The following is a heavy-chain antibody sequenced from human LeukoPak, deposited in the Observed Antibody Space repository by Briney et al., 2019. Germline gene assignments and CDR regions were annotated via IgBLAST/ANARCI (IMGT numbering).Heavy chain of an antibody. CDR2: ITGSAGGT. J-gene: IGHJ4*02. D-gene: IGHD2/OR15-2a*01. Sequence: PGGSLRLSCAASGFTFSTYGMSWVRRAPGKGLEWVSAITGSAGGTYYADSVKGRFTISRDNSKNTLYLQMNSLRAEDTAVYYCAKRSFRGLYYFDYWGQGTLVTVSS. CDR3: AKRSFRGLYYFDY. CDR1: GFTFSTYG. V-gene: IGHV3-23*01.